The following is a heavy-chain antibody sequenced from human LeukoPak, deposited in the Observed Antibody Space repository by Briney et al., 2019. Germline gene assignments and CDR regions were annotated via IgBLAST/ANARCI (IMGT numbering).Heavy chain of an antibody. J-gene: IGHJ3*02. CDR3: ARATRAAANAFDI. CDR1: AGSISSYY. Sequence: PSETLSLTCTVSAGSISSYYWSWIRQPPGKGLEWIGYIYYSGSTNYNPSLKSRVTISVDTSKNQFSLKLSSVTAADTAVYYCARATRAAANAFDIWGQGTMVTVSS. CDR2: IYYSGST. V-gene: IGHV4-59*01. D-gene: IGHD6-13*01.